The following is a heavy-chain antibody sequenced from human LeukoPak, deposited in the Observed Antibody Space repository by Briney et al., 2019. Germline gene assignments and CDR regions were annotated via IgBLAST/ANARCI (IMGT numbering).Heavy chain of an antibody. CDR2: ISGGVDST. J-gene: IGHJ6*02. V-gene: IGHV3-23*01. CDR3: ARAITYYYGSGSSYYYYGMDV. Sequence: GGSLRLSCAASGFTFRSYAMSWVRQAPGKGLEWVSTISGGVDSTYYADSVKGRFTISRGNSKNTLYLQMSSLRAEDTAAYYCARAITYYYGSGSSYYYYGMDVWGQGTTVTVSS. CDR1: GFTFRSYA. D-gene: IGHD3-10*01.